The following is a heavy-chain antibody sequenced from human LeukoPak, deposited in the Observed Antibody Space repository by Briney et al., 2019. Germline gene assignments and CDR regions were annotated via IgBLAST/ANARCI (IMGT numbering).Heavy chain of an antibody. CDR3: ARDIELST. CDR1: GFTFRDSA. Sequence: GGSLRLSRAASGFTFRDSAMSWVRQAPGKGLEWVSLISFSGDNTYYTDSVKGRFTISRDNSKDTLYLQMNSLRAEDTAIYYCARDIELSTWGLGTMVTVSS. V-gene: IGHV3-23*01. CDR2: ISFSGDNT. J-gene: IGHJ3*01. D-gene: IGHD3-16*02.